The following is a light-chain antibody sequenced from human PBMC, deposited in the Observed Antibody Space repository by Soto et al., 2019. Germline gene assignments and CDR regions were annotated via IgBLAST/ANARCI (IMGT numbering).Light chain of an antibody. CDR2: DVS. V-gene: IGLV2-14*01. CDR3: SSYTGSSTPYV. CDR1: SSDVGGYNY. J-gene: IGLJ1*01. Sequence: QSVLNQPASVSGAPGQSITISCTGTSSDVGGYNYVSWYQQHPGKAPKLMIYDVSNRPSGVSNRFSGSKSGNTASLTISGLQAEDEADYYCSSYTGSSTPYVFGTGTKVTVL.